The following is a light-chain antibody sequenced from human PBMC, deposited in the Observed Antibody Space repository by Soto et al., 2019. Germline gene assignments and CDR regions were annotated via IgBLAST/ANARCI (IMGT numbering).Light chain of an antibody. Sequence: DSQMIQSPSSLSASVGDRVTITCRANQSISSYLNWYQHKSGKAPKLLIYAASSLQSGVPSRFSGSGSGTDFTLTISSLQPEDFATYYCQQLNSYPVTFGQGTLLEI. J-gene: IGKJ5*01. CDR1: QSISSY. CDR2: AAS. V-gene: IGKV1-9*01. CDR3: QQLNSYPVT.